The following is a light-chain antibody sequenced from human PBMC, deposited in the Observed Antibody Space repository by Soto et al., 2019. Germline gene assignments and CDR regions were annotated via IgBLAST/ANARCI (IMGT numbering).Light chain of an antibody. CDR3: QQRRNWPLT. CDR2: DAS. Sequence: EIVLTQSPATLSLSPGERATLSCRASQSVSSYLAWYQQKPGQAPRLLIYDASNRATGIPARCSGSGSGTDFALTISSLEPEDFAVYYCQQRRNWPLTFGGGTKVEIK. V-gene: IGKV3-11*01. CDR1: QSVSSY. J-gene: IGKJ4*01.